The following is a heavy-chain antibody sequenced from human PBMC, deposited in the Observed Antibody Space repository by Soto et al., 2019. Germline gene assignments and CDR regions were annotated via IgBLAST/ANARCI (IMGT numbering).Heavy chain of an antibody. CDR3: ARHGYSRGLNYFDY. D-gene: IGHD6-19*01. V-gene: IGHV4-39*01. Sequence: QLQLQESGPGLVKPSETLSLTCTVSGGSISSSSYYWGWIRQPPGKGLEWIGSIYYSGSTYYNPSLKRLVTLSVDTSKNQFSLKLSSVTAADTAVYYCARHGYSRGLNYFDYWGQGTLVTVSS. CDR1: GGSISSSSYY. J-gene: IGHJ4*02. CDR2: IYYSGST.